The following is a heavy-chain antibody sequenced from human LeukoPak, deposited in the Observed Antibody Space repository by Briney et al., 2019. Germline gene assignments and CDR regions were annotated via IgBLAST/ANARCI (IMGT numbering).Heavy chain of an antibody. V-gene: IGHV3-23*01. CDR2: ISGSGGTT. D-gene: IGHD3-22*01. CDR3: AKGHTVTVVGYFDS. CDR1: GFTFSSYA. J-gene: IGHJ4*02. Sequence: TGGSLRLSCAASGFTFSSYAMNWVRQAPGKGLEWVSAISGSGGTTYYADSVKGRFTIFRDNSKNTLYVQMNTLRAEDTAVYYCAKGHTVTVVGYFDSWGQGTLVTVSS.